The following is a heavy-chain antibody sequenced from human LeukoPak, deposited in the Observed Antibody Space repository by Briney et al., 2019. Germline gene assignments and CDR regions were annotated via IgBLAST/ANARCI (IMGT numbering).Heavy chain of an antibody. Sequence: GESLKISCTGSAYRFTSYWIGWVRQMPGKGLEWMGIIYPGDSDTRYSPSFQGQVTISADKSISTAYLQWSSLKASDTAMYYCAKGPQYSYDPYYFDYWGQGTLVTVSS. CDR3: AKGPQYSYDPYYFDY. CDR1: AYRFTSYW. CDR2: IYPGDSDT. D-gene: IGHD5-18*01. J-gene: IGHJ4*02. V-gene: IGHV5-51*01.